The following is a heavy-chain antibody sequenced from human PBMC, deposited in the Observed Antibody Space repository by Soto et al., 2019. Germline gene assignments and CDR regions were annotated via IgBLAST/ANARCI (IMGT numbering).Heavy chain of an antibody. CDR2: IYNSGST. Sequence: SETLSLTCTVPGGSISSGDYYWSWIRQHPGKGLEWIGHIYNSGSTYYNPSLKSRVTISVDTSKNQFSLKLNSVTAADTAVYYCARVSYSRYPRYYYYGIDVWGQWSTVT. CDR3: ARVSYSRYPRYYYYGIDV. J-gene: IGHJ6*02. D-gene: IGHD2-15*01. CDR1: GGSISSGDYY. V-gene: IGHV4-31*03.